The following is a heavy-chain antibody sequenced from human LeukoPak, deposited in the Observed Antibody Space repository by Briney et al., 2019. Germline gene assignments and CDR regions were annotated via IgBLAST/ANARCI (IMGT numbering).Heavy chain of an antibody. V-gene: IGHV3-9*01. CDR2: ISWNSGSI. CDR1: GFTFDDYA. D-gene: IGHD3-9*01. CDR3: AKDIYDILTGFNWFDP. Sequence: PGGSPRLSCAASGFTFDDYAMHWVRQAPGKGLEWVSGISWNSGSIGYADSVKGRFTISRDNAKNSLYLQMNSLRAEDTALYYCAKDIYDILTGFNWFDPWGQGTLVTVSS. J-gene: IGHJ5*02.